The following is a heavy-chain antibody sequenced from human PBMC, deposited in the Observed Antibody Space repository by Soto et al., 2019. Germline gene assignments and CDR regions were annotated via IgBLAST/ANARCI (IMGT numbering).Heavy chain of an antibody. Sequence: VQLVQSGAEVKKPGASVTVSCKASGYTFTTYSVHWVRQAPGQSLEWMGWIKTDSGQTKYAQRFQGRFIITRDTSATPVYMELNILKSEDTAMYYCARQRGRYITNWGSGRPDNWFDPWGQGTLVTVSS. CDR2: IKTDSGQT. D-gene: IGHD7-27*01. CDR1: GYTFTTYS. CDR3: ARQRGRYITNWGSGRPDNWFDP. J-gene: IGHJ5*02. V-gene: IGHV1-3*04.